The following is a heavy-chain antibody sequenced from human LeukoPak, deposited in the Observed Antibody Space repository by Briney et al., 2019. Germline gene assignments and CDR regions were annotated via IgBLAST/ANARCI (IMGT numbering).Heavy chain of an antibody. CDR2: INTDGSNA. CDR3: ARGLSPSEAYDT. D-gene: IGHD5/OR15-5a*01. J-gene: IGHJ3*02. V-gene: IGHV3-74*01. Sequence: GGSLRLSCAASGFTFSGHWMHWVRQAPGKGLVWVSRINTDGSNAIYAEFVRGRFTISRDNAKNTLYLQMNSLRAEDTAVYYCARGLSPSEAYDTWGQGTMVAVSS. CDR1: GFTFSGHW.